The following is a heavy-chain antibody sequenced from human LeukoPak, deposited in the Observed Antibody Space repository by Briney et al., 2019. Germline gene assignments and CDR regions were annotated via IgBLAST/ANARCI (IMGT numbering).Heavy chain of an antibody. CDR3: AREEALGSGSFDY. J-gene: IGHJ4*02. Sequence: SETLSLTCTVSGESITRYYWSWIRQPPGKGLEWIGYIYYSGSTSYNPSLKSRVTISVDTSKNQFSLKLSSVTAADTAVYYCAREEALGSGSFDYWGQGTLVTVSS. CDR1: GESITRYY. D-gene: IGHD1-26*01. V-gene: IGHV4-59*01. CDR2: IYYSGST.